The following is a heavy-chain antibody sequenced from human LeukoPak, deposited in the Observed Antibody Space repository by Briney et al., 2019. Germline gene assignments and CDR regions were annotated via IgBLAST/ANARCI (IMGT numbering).Heavy chain of an antibody. CDR1: GFTVRNNY. Sequence: GGSLRLSCAASGFTVRNNYMSWVRQAPGKGLEWVSLIYSGGSTYYADSVKGRFTISRDNSNNTVYLQMNSPRAEDTAVYYCARAPSNAHFDYWGQGTLVTVSS. V-gene: IGHV3-66*01. J-gene: IGHJ4*02. CDR2: IYSGGST. D-gene: IGHD3-3*02. CDR3: ARAPSNAHFDY.